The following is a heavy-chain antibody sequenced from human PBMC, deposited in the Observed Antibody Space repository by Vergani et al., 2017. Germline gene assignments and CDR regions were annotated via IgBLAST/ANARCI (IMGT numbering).Heavy chain of an antibody. CDR1: GGTFSSYA. CDR3: AGDRRGYYYGAGSYPPYYYYGMDV. J-gene: IGHJ6*02. D-gene: IGHD3-10*01. V-gene: IGHV1-69*17. Sequence: QVQLVQSGAEVKKPGSSVKVSCKASGGTFSSYAISWVRQAPGQGLEWMGGIIPIFGIANYAQKFQGRVTITADKSTSTAYMALRSLRSEDTAVYYCAGDRRGYYYGAGSYPPYYYYGMDVWGQGTTVTVSS. CDR2: IIPIFGIA.